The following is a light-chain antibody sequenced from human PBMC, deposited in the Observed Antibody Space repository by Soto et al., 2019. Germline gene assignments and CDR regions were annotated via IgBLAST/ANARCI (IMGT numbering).Light chain of an antibody. J-gene: IGLJ3*02. Sequence: QSVLTQPASVSGSPAQSITISCTGTTSDVGGYNYVSWYQQHPGKAPKLMIYGVGNRPSGVSNRFSGSKSGNTASLTISGLQAEDEADYYCSSYTTSSALVFGGGTQLTVL. CDR1: TSDVGGYNY. CDR2: GVG. CDR3: SSYTTSSALV. V-gene: IGLV2-14*01.